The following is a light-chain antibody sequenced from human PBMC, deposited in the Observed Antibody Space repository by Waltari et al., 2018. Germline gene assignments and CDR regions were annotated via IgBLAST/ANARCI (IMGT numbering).Light chain of an antibody. V-gene: IGKV3-15*01. CDR3: QHYNNWPPGTT. Sequence: EIVMTQSPGTLSVSPGQTATLSCRASQSVSINLAWYQQKPGQAPRLLIYAASTMATGVPARFSGGGSGTEFTLTISSLQSEDFAVYYCQHYNNWPPGTTFGQGTKLEIK. J-gene: IGKJ1*01. CDR1: QSVSIN. CDR2: AAS.